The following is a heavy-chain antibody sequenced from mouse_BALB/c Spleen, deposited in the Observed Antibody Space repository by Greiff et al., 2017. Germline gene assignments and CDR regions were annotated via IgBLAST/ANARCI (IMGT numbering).Heavy chain of an antibody. CDR1: GYTFTSYW. J-gene: IGHJ3*01. CDR3: TREDYGTPAY. D-gene: IGHD2-1*01. CDR2: IYPSDSYT. Sequence: VQLQESGAELVKPGASVKLSCKASGYTFTSYWINWVKQRPGQGLEWIGNIYPSDSYTNYNQKFKDKATLTVDKSSSTAYMQLSSPTSEDSAVYYCTREDYGTPAYWGQGTLVTVSA. V-gene: IGHV1-69*02.